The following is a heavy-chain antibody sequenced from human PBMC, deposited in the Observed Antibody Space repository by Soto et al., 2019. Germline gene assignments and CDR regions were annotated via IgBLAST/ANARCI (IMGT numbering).Heavy chain of an antibody. CDR1: GFTFSSYW. Sequence: GGSLRLSCAASGFTFSSYWMSWVRQAPGKGLEWVANIKQDGSEKYYVDSVKGRFTISRDNAKNSLYLQMNSLRAEDTAVYYCARDSGYDSSGYYPLDYWGQGTLVTVSS. D-gene: IGHD3-22*01. CDR2: IKQDGSEK. V-gene: IGHV3-7*05. CDR3: ARDSGYDSSGYYPLDY. J-gene: IGHJ4*02.